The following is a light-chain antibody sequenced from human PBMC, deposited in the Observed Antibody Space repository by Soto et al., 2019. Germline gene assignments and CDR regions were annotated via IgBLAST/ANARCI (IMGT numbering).Light chain of an antibody. V-gene: IGLV2-14*01. CDR1: NSDVGSYIY. J-gene: IGLJ3*02. CDR3: SSYASSNTWV. Sequence: QSALTQPASVSGSPGQSITISYTGTNSDVGSYIYVSWYQQHPGKAPKLIIFDVINRPSGVSDRFSGSKSGNTASLTISGLQAEDEADYYCSSYASSNTWVFGGGTKLTVL. CDR2: DVI.